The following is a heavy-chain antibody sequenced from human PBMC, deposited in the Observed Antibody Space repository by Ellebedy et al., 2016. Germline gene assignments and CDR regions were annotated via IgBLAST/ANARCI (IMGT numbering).Heavy chain of an antibody. Sequence: GESLKISCAASGVTFRNFAMTWVRQAPGKGLEWVSGLRGGGGNPYYADSVEGRFTISRDNSKNTLYLQMNSLRAEDTAVYFCAKGRGPAYYYYYMDVWGKGTPVTVSS. V-gene: IGHV3-23*01. J-gene: IGHJ6*03. CDR1: GVTFRNFA. CDR2: LRGGGGNP. D-gene: IGHD1-14*01. CDR3: AKGRGPAYYYYYMDV.